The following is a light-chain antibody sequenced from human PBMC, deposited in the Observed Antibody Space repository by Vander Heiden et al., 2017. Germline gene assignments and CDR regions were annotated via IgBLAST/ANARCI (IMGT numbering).Light chain of an antibody. Sequence: EIVLTQSPGTLSLSPGERAALSCRASHSIIGTYLAWYQLKPGQAPRLLIYDSSSRATGIPDRFSGSVSGTDFTLTISRLEPEDFAVYYCQQYGSTAYTFGQGTKLEIK. V-gene: IGKV3-20*01. CDR3: QQYGSTAYT. J-gene: IGKJ2*01. CDR1: HSIIGTY. CDR2: DSS.